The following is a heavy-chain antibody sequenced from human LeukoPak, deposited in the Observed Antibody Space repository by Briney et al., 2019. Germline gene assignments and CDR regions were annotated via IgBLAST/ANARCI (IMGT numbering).Heavy chain of an antibody. J-gene: IGHJ4*02. CDR2: IYYSGST. D-gene: IGHD3-3*01. CDR3: ARGVDYDFWSGYYLDY. V-gene: IGHV4-31*03. Sequence: SETLSLTCTVSGGSISSGGYYWSWIRQHPGKGLEWFGYIYYSGSTYYNPSLKSRVTISVDTSKNQFSLKLSSVTAADTAVYYCARGVDYDFWSGYYLDYWGQGTMVTVSS. CDR1: GGSISSGGYY.